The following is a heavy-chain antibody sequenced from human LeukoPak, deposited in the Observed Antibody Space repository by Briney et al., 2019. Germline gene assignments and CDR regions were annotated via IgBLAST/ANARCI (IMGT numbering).Heavy chain of an antibody. D-gene: IGHD4-11*01. V-gene: IGHV3-21*01. CDR1: GFTFCSYS. CDR3: TRGSNCDY. Sequence: GGSLRLSCAASGFTFCSYSVNWVRRAPGKGLEWVSSFSSKSGSIYYADSVKGRFTISRDNAKNSLFLQMNGLRAEDTAVYYCTRGSNCDYWGQGTLVTVSS. J-gene: IGHJ4*02. CDR2: FSSKSGSI.